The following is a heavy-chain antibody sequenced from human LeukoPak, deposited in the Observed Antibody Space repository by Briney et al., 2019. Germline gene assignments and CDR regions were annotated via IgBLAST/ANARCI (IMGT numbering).Heavy chain of an antibody. CDR3: ARDQEGFDY. CDR1: GYTFTSNY. Sequence: ASVKISCKASGYTFTSNYIHWVRQAPGQGLEWMGMIYPRDGSTSYAQKFQGRVTVTRDTSTSTVHMELSGLRSEDTAVYYCARDQEGFDYWGQGTLVTVSS. V-gene: IGHV1-46*01. J-gene: IGHJ4*02. CDR2: IYPRDGST.